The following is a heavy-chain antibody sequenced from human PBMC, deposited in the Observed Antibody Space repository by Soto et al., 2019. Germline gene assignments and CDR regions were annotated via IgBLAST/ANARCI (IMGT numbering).Heavy chain of an antibody. Sequence: SVKVSCKASGGTFSTYTITWLRQAPGQGPEWMGRIIPVLGIANYAQKFQGRITITADKSTSTAYMELSSLRSEDTAVYYCARDPGYSYGNTWGQGTLVTVS. D-gene: IGHD5-18*01. V-gene: IGHV1-69*04. CDR3: ARDPGYSYGNT. CDR1: GGTFSTYT. J-gene: IGHJ5*02. CDR2: IIPVLGIA.